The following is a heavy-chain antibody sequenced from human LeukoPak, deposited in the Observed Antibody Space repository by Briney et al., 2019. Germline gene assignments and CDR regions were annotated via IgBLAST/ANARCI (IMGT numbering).Heavy chain of an antibody. J-gene: IGHJ4*02. V-gene: IGHV4-61*08. CDR3: AREIRGYGDSDY. CDR2: IYYSGST. CDR1: GGSISSGGYY. D-gene: IGHD4-17*01. Sequence: SETLSLTCTVSGGSISSGGYYWSWIRQPPGKGLEWIGYIYYSGSTNYNPSLKSRVTISVDTSKNQFSLKLSSVTAADTAVYYCAREIRGYGDSDYWGQGTLVTVSS.